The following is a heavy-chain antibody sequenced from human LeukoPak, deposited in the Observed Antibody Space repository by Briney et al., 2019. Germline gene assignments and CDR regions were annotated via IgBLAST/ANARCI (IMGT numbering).Heavy chain of an antibody. V-gene: IGHV3-30*04. D-gene: IGHD2-15*01. Sequence: GGSLRLSCAASGFTFSSYAMHWVRQAPGKGLEWVAVISYDGSNKYYADSVKGRFTISRDNSKNTLYLQMNSLRAEDTAVYYCARDFVVSLREGGAFDIWGQGTMVTVSS. CDR3: ARDFVVSLREGGAFDI. J-gene: IGHJ3*02. CDR1: GFTFSSYA. CDR2: ISYDGSNK.